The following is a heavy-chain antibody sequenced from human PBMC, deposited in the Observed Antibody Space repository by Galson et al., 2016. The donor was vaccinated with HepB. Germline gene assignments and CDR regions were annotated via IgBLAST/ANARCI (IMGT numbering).Heavy chain of an antibody. J-gene: IGHJ4*02. Sequence: SLRLSCAASGFTFSSYAMHWVRQSPGKGLEWVAVIWYDGTYKYYADSVKGRFTISRDNSKNTLFLQMNSLRAEDTAVYYCARAGLSGYYDSSAFFGYWGRGSLVTVSS. CDR2: IWYDGTYK. CDR3: ARAGLSGYYDSSAFFGY. D-gene: IGHD3-22*01. V-gene: IGHV3-33*01. CDR1: GFTFSSYA.